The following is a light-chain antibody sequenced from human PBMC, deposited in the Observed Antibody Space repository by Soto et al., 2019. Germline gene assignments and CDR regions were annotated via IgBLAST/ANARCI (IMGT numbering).Light chain of an antibody. CDR2: GAS. J-gene: IGKJ5*01. Sequence: SQSPATRSVSPAERATLSCGSIQSVSSNLAWYQQKPGQAPSLLIYGASKRATGIPARFSGSGSGTDFTLTISSLEPEAFAVYFCQQRSHWPPEISFGQGTRLEIK. V-gene: IGKV3-11*01. CDR3: QQRSHWPPEIS. CDR1: QSVSSN.